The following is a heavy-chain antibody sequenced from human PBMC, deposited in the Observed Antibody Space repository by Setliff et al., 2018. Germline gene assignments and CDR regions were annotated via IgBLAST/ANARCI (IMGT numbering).Heavy chain of an antibody. J-gene: IGHJ4*02. CDR1: GDSISGGTYS. CDR2: VYKTGSI. Sequence: PSETLSLTCTVSGDSISGGTYSWSWIRQPAGKGLEWFGHVYKTGSIIYNPSLKSRVTISSDTSKNQFSLNLHSVTAADTAVYYCARAYDSSGWYGESHTYYFDNWGQGTLVTVSS. CDR3: ARAYDSSGWYGESHTYYFDN. V-gene: IGHV4-61*09. D-gene: IGHD3-22*01.